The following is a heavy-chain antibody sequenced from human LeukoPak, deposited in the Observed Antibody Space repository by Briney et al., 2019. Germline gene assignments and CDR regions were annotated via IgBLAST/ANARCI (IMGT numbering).Heavy chain of an antibody. CDR1: GGSITSNF. D-gene: IGHD1-1*01. V-gene: IGHV4-59*08. Sequence: PSETLSLTCTVSGGSITSNFWNWIRQPPGKGLEWIGYIYNTMSTSYNPSLKSRATISGGTSKNQFSLKLNSVTAADTAVYYCARAKPNWNPPDYWGQGILVTVSS. CDR2: IYNTMST. J-gene: IGHJ4*02. CDR3: ARAKPNWNPPDY.